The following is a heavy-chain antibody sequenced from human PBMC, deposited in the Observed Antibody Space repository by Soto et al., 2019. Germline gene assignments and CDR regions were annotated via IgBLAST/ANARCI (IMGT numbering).Heavy chain of an antibody. Sequence: RGSLRLSCAASGLTVSSNYITWVRQAPGKGLEWVSVIYSDAGTYYSDSVKGRFTISRDNSKNTIYLQMNSLRAEDTAVYYCARKRVVYSSSWFGGGFDPWGQGTLVTVSS. CDR1: GLTVSSNY. V-gene: IGHV3-53*01. D-gene: IGHD6-13*01. CDR2: IYSDAGT. J-gene: IGHJ5*02. CDR3: ARKRVVYSSSWFGGGFDP.